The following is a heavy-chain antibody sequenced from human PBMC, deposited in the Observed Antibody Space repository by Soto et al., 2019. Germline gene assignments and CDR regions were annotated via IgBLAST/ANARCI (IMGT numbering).Heavy chain of an antibody. Sequence: PSETLSLTCAFSCGSIISANWWTWVRQPPGKGLEWIGEIYHGGSTSYNPSLKSRVTLSLDKFKNHFSLNLTSVTAADTAVYYCARLSFSYGVDVWGQGTTVTVSS. CDR1: CGSIISANW. J-gene: IGHJ6*02. CDR2: IYHGGST. V-gene: IGHV4-4*02. CDR3: ARLSFSYGVDV.